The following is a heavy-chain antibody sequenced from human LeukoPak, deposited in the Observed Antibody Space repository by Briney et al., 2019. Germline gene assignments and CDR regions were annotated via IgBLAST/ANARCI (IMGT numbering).Heavy chain of an antibody. CDR1: GGSISSSSYY. D-gene: IGHD2-2*01. J-gene: IGHJ4*02. V-gene: IGHV4-39*01. Sequence: SETLSHTCTVSGGSISSSSYYWGWIRQPPGKGLEWIGSIYYSGSTYYNPSLKSRVTISVDTSKNQFSLKLSSVTAADTAVYYCARREDCSSTSCSIPDYWGQGTLVTVSS. CDR2: IYYSGST. CDR3: ARREDCSSTSCSIPDY.